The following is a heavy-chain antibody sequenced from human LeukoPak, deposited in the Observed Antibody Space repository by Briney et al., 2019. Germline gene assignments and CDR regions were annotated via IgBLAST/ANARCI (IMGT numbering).Heavy chain of an antibody. Sequence: PSETLSLTCTVSGGSISSYYWSWIRQPPGKGLEWIGYIYYSGSTNYNPSLKSRVTISVDTSKNQFSLKLSSVTAADTAVYYCARAHCSSTSCYTAGAFDIWGQGTMVTVSS. J-gene: IGHJ3*02. CDR1: GGSISSYY. V-gene: IGHV4-59*01. CDR3: ARAHCSSTSCYTAGAFDI. D-gene: IGHD2-2*02. CDR2: IYYSGST.